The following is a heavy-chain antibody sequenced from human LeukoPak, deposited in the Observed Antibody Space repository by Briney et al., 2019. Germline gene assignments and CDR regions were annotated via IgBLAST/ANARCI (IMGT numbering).Heavy chain of an antibody. V-gene: IGHV3-23*01. Sequence: GGSLRLSCAASGLMFRSSSMSWVRQVPGKGLEWVSTISASAGNIYYADSVKGRFTISRDNSKNTLFLQMNSLRAEDTAIYYCAKRPAAVRGVIPYVDYWGQGTLVTVSS. CDR2: ISASAGNI. CDR3: AKRPAAVRGVIPYVDY. D-gene: IGHD3-10*02. J-gene: IGHJ4*02. CDR1: GLMFRSSS.